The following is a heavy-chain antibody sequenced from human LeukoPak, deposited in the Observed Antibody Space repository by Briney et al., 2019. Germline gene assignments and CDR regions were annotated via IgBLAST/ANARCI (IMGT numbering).Heavy chain of an antibody. CDR2: ISYDGSNK. CDR1: GFTFSSYA. Sequence: GGSLRLSCAASGFTFSSYAMHWVRQAPGKGLEWVAVISYDGSNKYYADSVKGRFTISRDNSKNTLYLQMNSLRAEDTAVYYCARDRPLQGLDYWGQGTLVTVSS. CDR3: ARDRPLQGLDY. D-gene: IGHD5-24*01. V-gene: IGHV3-30-3*01. J-gene: IGHJ4*02.